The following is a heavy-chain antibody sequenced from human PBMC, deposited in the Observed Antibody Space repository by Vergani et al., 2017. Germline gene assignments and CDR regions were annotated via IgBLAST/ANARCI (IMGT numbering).Heavy chain of an antibody. J-gene: IGHJ4*02. CDR3: ARGEGNWGKVARDFDY. Sequence: QVQLQESGPGLVKPSETLSLTCTVSGGSISSYYWSWIRQPPGKGLEWIGEINHSGSTNYNPSLKSRVTISVDTSKNQFSLKLSSVTAADTAVYYCARGEGNWGKVARDFDYWGQGTLVTVSS. CDR2: INHSGST. CDR1: GGSISSYY. D-gene: IGHD7-27*01. V-gene: IGHV4-34*01.